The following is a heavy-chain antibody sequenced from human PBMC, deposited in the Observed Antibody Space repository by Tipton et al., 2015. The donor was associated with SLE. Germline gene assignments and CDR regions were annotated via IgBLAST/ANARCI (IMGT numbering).Heavy chain of an antibody. CDR2: INHSGST. CDR3: ARHVGGYSSSWYVRYFDL. J-gene: IGHJ2*01. Sequence: TLSLTCAVYGGSFSGYYWSWIRQPPGKGLEWIGEINHSGSTHYNPSLKSRVTISLDTSKNQFSLKLSSVTAADTAVYYCARHVGGYSSSWYVRYFDLWGRGTLVTVSS. V-gene: IGHV4-34*01. CDR1: GGSFSGYY. D-gene: IGHD6-13*01.